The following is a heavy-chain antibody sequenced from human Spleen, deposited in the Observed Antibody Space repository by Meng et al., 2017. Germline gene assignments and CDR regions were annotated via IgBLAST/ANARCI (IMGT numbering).Heavy chain of an antibody. CDR2: INVGTGHT. D-gene: IGHD2-15*01. CDR1: GYTFTSYA. CDR3: ARDAARMRCVFGMDV. J-gene: IGHJ6*02. Sequence: ASVKVSCKASGYTFTSYALQWVRQAPGQGLEWMGWINVGTGHTKYSQKFQDRVTITAATSARTYMELSSLTSEDTAVYYCARDAARMRCVFGMDVWGQGTTVTVSS. V-gene: IGHV1-3*01.